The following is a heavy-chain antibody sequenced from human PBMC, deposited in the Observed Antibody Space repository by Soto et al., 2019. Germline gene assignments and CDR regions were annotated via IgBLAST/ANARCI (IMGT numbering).Heavy chain of an antibody. CDR3: ARGTYFDYNRGCGIFDY. J-gene: IGHJ4*01. D-gene: IGHD3-22*01. CDR2: ISPYNGNT. Sequence: QVQMEQAGAEVKKPGASVKVSCKTSGFTFRSNGIVWVRQAPGQRLEWMGWISPYNGNTRSAQKVKGRVTLTTDVSTTSAYMERRCRRSDDTAVDYWARGTYFDYNRGCGIFDYWGHRTRVT. CDR1: GFTFRSNG. V-gene: IGHV1-18*04.